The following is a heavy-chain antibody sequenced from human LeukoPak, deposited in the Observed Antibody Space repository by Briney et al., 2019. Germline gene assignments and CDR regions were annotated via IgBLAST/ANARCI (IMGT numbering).Heavy chain of an antibody. CDR3: ATGALRFLEWPLDALDI. CDR2: FDPEDGET. J-gene: IGHJ3*02. Sequence: RRASVKVSCKVSGYTLTELSMHWVRQAPGKGLEWMGGFDPEDGETIYAQKFQGRVTMTEDTSTDTAYMELSSLRSEDTAVYYCATGALRFLEWPLDALDIWGQGTMVTVSS. CDR1: GYTLTELS. V-gene: IGHV1-24*01. D-gene: IGHD3-3*01.